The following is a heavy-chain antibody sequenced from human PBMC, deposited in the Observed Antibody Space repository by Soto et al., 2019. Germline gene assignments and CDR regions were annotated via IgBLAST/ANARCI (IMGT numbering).Heavy chain of an antibody. CDR2: IGTAGDP. CDR1: AFTFSSYD. CDR3: ARENPVVRGGGFDL. D-gene: IGHD2-15*01. J-gene: IGHJ2*01. V-gene: IGHV3-13*05. Sequence: QPGGSLRLSCAASAFTFSSYDMHWVRQATGQGLEWVSAIGTAGDPYYPGSVKGRFTISRENAKNSLYLQMNSLRAGDTAVYYCARENPVVRGGGFDLWGRGTLVTVSA.